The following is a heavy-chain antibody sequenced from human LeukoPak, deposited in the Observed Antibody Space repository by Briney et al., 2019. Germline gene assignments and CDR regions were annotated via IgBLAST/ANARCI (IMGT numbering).Heavy chain of an antibody. D-gene: IGHD3-9*01. V-gene: IGHV4-38-2*02. CDR3: ARGYSLRYFDWLSWGDAFDI. Sequence: SETLSLTCTVSGYSISSGYYWGWIRQPPGKGLEWIGSIYYSGSTYYNPSLKSRVTISVDTSKNQFSLKLSSVTAADTAVYYCARGYSLRYFDWLSWGDAFDIWGQGTMVTVSS. CDR2: IYYSGST. J-gene: IGHJ3*02. CDR1: GYSISSGYY.